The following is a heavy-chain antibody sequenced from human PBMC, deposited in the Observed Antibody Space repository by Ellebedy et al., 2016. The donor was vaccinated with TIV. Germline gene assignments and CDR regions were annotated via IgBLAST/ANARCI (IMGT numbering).Heavy chain of an antibody. CDR1: GFTFSSHA. CDR2: LSSSSSAI. D-gene: IGHD3-10*01. V-gene: IGHV3-48*01. CDR3: ARDSGRRRSWDNDY. J-gene: IGHJ4*02. Sequence: GESLKISCAASGFTFSSHAMNWVRQAPGKGLEWVSYLSSSSSAIDYADSVKGRFTISRDNAKNSLYLQMNNLRAEDTAVYYCARDSGRRRSWDNDYWGQGTLVTVSS.